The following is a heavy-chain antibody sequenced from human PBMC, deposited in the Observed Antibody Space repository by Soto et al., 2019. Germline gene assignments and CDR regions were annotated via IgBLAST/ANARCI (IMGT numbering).Heavy chain of an antibody. CDR1: GGTFSSYA. CDR2: IIPIFGTA. Sequence: SVKVSCKASGGTFSSYAISWVRQAPGQGLEWMGGIIPIFGTANYAQKFQGRVTITADKSTSTAYMELSSLRSEDTAVYYCARDRGLPYYFDYWGLGTLVTVSS. V-gene: IGHV1-69*06. J-gene: IGHJ4*02. CDR3: ARDRGLPYYFDY.